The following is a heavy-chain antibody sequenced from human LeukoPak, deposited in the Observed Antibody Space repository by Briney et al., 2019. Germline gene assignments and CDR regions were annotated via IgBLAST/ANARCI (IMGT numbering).Heavy chain of an antibody. CDR1: GGSFSGYY. CDR2: INHSGST. Sequence: SETLSLTCAVYGGSFSGYYWSWIRQPPGKGLEWIGEINHSGSTNYNPSLKSRVTISVDTSKNQFSLKLSSVTAADTAVYYCARDVLVAPGTFDYWGQGALVTVSS. D-gene: IGHD6-13*01. J-gene: IGHJ4*02. CDR3: ARDVLVAPGTFDY. V-gene: IGHV4-34*01.